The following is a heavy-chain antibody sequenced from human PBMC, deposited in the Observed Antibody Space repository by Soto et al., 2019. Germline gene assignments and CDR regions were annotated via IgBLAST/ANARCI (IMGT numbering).Heavy chain of an antibody. Sequence: QVQLVQSGAEVKKPGASVRVSCKTSGYTFINYGITWVRQAPGQGLEWMGWLSAYNGDTSSSEKLQDRFTMTTDTSTNTVYMDLRSLTSDDTAVYYCARWSAIVGGAEALDVGGQGTMVIVSS. J-gene: IGHJ3*01. D-gene: IGHD1-26*01. CDR2: LSAYNGDT. V-gene: IGHV1-18*01. CDR1: GYTFINYG. CDR3: ARWSAIVGGAEALDV.